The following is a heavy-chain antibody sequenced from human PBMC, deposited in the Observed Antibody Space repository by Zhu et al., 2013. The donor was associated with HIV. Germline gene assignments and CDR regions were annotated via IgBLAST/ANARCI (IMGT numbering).Heavy chain of an antibody. D-gene: IGHD3-16*01. CDR3: ARGGXEHQP. Sequence: QVQLQESGPGLVKPSETLSLTCAVSGYSISSGYFWSWIRQPPGKGLEWIGSIWHSGNTYYNPSLKSRVTISVDTSNNQFSLKLNSVTAADTAVYYCARGGXEHQPWGQGILVTVSS. V-gene: IGHV4-38-2*01. CDR1: GYSISSGYF. CDR2: IWHSGNT. J-gene: IGHJ5*02.